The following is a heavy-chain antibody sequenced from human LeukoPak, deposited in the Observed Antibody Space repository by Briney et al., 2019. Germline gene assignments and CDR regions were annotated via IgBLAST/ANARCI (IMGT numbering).Heavy chain of an antibody. D-gene: IGHD6-13*01. V-gene: IGHV3-7*01. Sequence: GGSLRLSCAASGITVSRYDMSWVRQAPGKGLEWVANIKQDGSEKYYVDSVKGRFTISRDNAKNSLYLQMNSLRAEDTAVYYCARDPSSWYYYYMDVWGKGTTVTVSS. CDR3: ARDPSSWYYYYMDV. CDR2: IKQDGSEK. CDR1: GITVSRYD. J-gene: IGHJ6*03.